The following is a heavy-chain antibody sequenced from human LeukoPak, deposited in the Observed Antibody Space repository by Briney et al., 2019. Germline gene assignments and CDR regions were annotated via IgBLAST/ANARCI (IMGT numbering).Heavy chain of an antibody. V-gene: IGHV4-34*01. Sequence: SETLSLTCAVYGGSFSGYYWSWIRQPPGKGLEWIGEINHSGSTNYNPSLKSRVTISVDTSKNQFSLKLSSVTAADTAVYYCARGVGIAAAGTSQDFDYWGQGTLVTVSS. J-gene: IGHJ4*02. CDR1: GGSFSGYY. CDR3: ARGVGIAAAGTSQDFDY. CDR2: INHSGST. D-gene: IGHD6-13*01.